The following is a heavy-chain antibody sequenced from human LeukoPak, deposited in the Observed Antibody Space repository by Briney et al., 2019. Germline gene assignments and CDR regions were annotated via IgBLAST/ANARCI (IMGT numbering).Heavy chain of an antibody. D-gene: IGHD3-10*01. CDR2: ISGSGDKI. CDR3: ATNWRAMVRGVIGDY. CDR1: GFTFSSYG. J-gene: IGHJ4*02. V-gene: IGHV3-23*01. Sequence: GGSLRLSCAASGFTFSSYGMSWVRQAPGKGLEWVSVISGSGDKIYYADSYGDSVKGRFTISRDNSKNTLYLQMNSLRVEDTAVYYCATNWRAMVRGVIGDYWGQGTLVTVSS.